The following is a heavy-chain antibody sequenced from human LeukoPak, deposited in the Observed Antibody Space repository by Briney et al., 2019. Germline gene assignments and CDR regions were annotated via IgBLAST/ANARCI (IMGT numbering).Heavy chain of an antibody. J-gene: IGHJ6*03. CDR2: IYHSGST. Sequence: SQTLSLTCTVSGGSISSGGYYWSWIRQPPGKGLEWIGYIYHSGSTYYNPSLKSRVTISVDRSKNQFSLKLSSVTAADTAVYYCARAPSGYCSSTSCYNYYYYYMDVWGKGTTVTVSS. CDR3: ARAPSGYCSSTSCYNYYYYYMDV. D-gene: IGHD2-2*02. V-gene: IGHV4-30-2*01. CDR1: GGSISSGGYY.